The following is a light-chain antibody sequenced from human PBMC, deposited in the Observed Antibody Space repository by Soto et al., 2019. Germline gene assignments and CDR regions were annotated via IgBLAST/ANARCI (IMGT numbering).Light chain of an antibody. Sequence: IQMTQSPSSVSASVGDRVTITCRASQDISTWLAWYQQKPGKAPELLIFAASTLQRGVPSRFSGRGTGTDFTLTIDSLQPDDFATYYWQQGNTFPPLSFGGGTKVEIK. CDR2: AAS. V-gene: IGKV1-12*01. CDR3: QQGNTFPPLS. J-gene: IGKJ4*01. CDR1: QDISTW.